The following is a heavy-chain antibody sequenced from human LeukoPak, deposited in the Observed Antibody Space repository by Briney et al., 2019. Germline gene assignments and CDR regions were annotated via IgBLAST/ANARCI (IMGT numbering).Heavy chain of an antibody. CDR1: GGSISSYY. Sequence: SETLSLTCTVSGGSISSYYWSWIRQPPGKGLEWIGYIYYSGSTNYNPSLKSRVTISVDTSKNQFSLKLSSVTAADTAVYYCARENGMNYFDYWGQGTLVTVSS. J-gene: IGHJ4*02. CDR2: IYYSGST. CDR3: ARENGMNYFDY. V-gene: IGHV4-59*01.